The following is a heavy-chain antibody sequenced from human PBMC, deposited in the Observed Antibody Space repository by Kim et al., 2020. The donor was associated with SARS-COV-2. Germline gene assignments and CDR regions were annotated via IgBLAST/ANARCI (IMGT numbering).Heavy chain of an antibody. J-gene: IGHJ5*02. CDR3: ARGNPWSWFDP. CDR1: GFTVSTNY. V-gene: IGHV3-53*01. CDR2: IYSDETT. D-gene: IGHD3-3*01. Sequence: GGSLRLSCAASGFTVSTNYMSWVRQAPGKGLEWGSVIYSDETTYYADYVKGRFTISRDNSQNTLYLQMNSLRADDTAVYYCARGNPWSWFDPWGQGTLVTVSS.